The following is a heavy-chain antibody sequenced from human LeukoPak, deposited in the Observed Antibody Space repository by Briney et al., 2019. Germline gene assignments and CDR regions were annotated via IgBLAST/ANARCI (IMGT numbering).Heavy chain of an antibody. J-gene: IGHJ6*03. CDR2: IYYSGST. Sequence: PSGTLSLTCTVSGGSISSYYWTWIRQPPGKGLEWIGYIYYSGSTNYKPSLKSRVTISVDMSKTQFSLKLSSVTAADTAVYFCARTRAGYYGSGSFNDYYNMDVWGKGTTVTVSS. V-gene: IGHV4-59*01. D-gene: IGHD3-10*01. CDR3: ARTRAGYYGSGSFNDYYNMDV. CDR1: GGSISSYY.